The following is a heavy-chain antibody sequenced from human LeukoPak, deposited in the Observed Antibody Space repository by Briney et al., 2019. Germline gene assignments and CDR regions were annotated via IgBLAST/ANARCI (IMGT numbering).Heavy chain of an antibody. V-gene: IGHV3-11*01. D-gene: IGHD5-12*01. CDR1: GFSFSDYS. CDR2: ISSRGTAM. J-gene: IGHJ4*02. CDR3: ARSELVGYSGYDLDY. Sequence: GGSLRLSCVDSGFSFSDYSMSWVRQAPGKGLEWISYISSRGTAMYYADSVKGRFPISRDNAKNSLYLHMNSLRAEDTAVYYCARSELVGYSGYDLDYWGQGTLVTVSS.